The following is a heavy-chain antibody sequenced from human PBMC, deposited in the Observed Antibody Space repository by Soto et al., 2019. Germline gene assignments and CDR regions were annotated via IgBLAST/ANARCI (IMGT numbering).Heavy chain of an antibody. J-gene: IGHJ4*02. CDR2: YDPEKGRR. Sequence: VQSGAEVKKPGASVEVSCKVSGDSITEVSMNWVRQSPEKGLEWMGGYDPEKGRRISAQNFKGRLTMTEDTSTDTAYMKLISLETDDTAVYFCATGPPWHYFDFWGQGTLVTVSS. CDR3: ATGPPWHYFDF. D-gene: IGHD5-12*01. CDR1: GDSITEVS. V-gene: IGHV1-24*01.